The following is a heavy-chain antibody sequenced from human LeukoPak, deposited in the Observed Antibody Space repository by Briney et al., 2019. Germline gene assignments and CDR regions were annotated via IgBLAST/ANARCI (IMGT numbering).Heavy chain of an antibody. CDR3: ARGDRVATSAYYYMDV. CDR2: IIPIFGTA. Sequence: GASVKVSCKASGGTFNSYGISWVRQAPGQGLEWMGGIIPIFGTANYAQKFQGRVTITADESTSTAYMELSSLSSEDTAVYYCARGDRVATSAYYYMDVWGKGTTVTISS. D-gene: IGHD5-12*01. V-gene: IGHV1-69*13. J-gene: IGHJ6*03. CDR1: GGTFNSYG.